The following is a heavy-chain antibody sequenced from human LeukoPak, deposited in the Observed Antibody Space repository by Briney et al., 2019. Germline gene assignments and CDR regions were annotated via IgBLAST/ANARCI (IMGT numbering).Heavy chain of an antibody. CDR1: GFTFSNYS. Sequence: GGSLRLSCAASGFTFSNYSINWVRQAPGKGLEWVSSISSSSSYIYYADSEKGIFTNSRDNAKNSLYLQMSSLRAEDMAVYYCARESGSASFDYWGQGTLVTVSS. CDR3: ARESGSASFDY. V-gene: IGHV3-21*01. D-gene: IGHD6-19*01. CDR2: ISSSSSYI. J-gene: IGHJ4*02.